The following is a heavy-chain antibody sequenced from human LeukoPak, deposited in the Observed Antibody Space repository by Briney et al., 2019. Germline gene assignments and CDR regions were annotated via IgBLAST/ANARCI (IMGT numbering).Heavy chain of an antibody. CDR3: ARGHYYDSSGYFDY. CDR2: INHSGST. V-gene: IGHV4-34*01. Sequence: SETLSLTCAVYGGSFSGYYWSWIRQPPGKGLEWIGEINHSGSTNYNPSLKSRVTISVDTSKNQFSLKLSSVTAADTAVYYCARGHYYDSSGYFDYWGQGTLVTVSS. J-gene: IGHJ4*02. D-gene: IGHD3-22*01. CDR1: GGSFSGYY.